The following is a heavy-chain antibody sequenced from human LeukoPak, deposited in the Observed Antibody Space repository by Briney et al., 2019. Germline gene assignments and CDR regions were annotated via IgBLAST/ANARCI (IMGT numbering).Heavy chain of an antibody. V-gene: IGHV3-15*01. CDR1: GFTFSNAW. D-gene: IGHD1-26*01. CDR2: IKSKTDGGTT. Sequence: GGSLRLSCAASGFTFSNAWMSWVRQAPGKGLEWVGRIKSKTDGGTTDYAAPVKGRFTISRDDSKNTLYLQMNSLKTEDTAVCYCTTDPHRPGIVGATDTFDYWGQGTLVTVSS. J-gene: IGHJ4*02. CDR3: TTDPHRPGIVGATDTFDY.